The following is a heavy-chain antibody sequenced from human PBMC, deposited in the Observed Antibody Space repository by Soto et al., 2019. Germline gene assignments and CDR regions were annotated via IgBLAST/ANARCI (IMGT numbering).Heavy chain of an antibody. J-gene: IGHJ5*02. CDR2: IFYSGST. Sequence: PSETLSLTCTVSGGSISNYYWSWIRQPPGRGLERIGHIFYSGSTNYNPAIKSRVTISVDTSKSQFSLKLSSVTAADSAVYYCAKDSGYNYGYFRWFDPWGQGTLVTVS. CDR1: GGSISNYY. CDR3: AKDSGYNYGYFRWFDP. D-gene: IGHD5-18*01. V-gene: IGHV4-59*01.